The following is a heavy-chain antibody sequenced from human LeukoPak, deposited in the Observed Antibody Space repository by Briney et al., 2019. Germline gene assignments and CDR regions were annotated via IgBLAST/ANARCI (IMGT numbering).Heavy chain of an antibody. CDR3: AKGLYSGSYDGFDS. CDR1: GGSISSYY. CDR2: ISGSGGST. D-gene: IGHD1-26*01. Sequence: PSETLSLTCTVSGGSISSYYWSWVRQAPGKGLEWVSVISGSGGSTYYADSVKGRFTISRDNSKNTLYLQMNSLRAEDTAVYYCAKGLYSGSYDGFDSWGQGALVTVSS. J-gene: IGHJ4*02. V-gene: IGHV3-23*01.